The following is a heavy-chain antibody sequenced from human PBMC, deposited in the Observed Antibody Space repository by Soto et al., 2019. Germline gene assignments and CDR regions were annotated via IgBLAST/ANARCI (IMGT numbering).Heavy chain of an antibody. CDR2: IYTSGST. CDR3: AGDVRPYYYDSSGYYSRGRFDP. D-gene: IGHD3-22*01. Sequence: SETLSLTCTVSGGSISSYYWSWIRQPAGKGLEWIGRIYTSGSTNYNPSLKSRVTMSVDTSKNQFSLKLSSVTAADTAVYYCAGDVRPYYYDSSGYYSRGRFDPWGQGTLVTVSS. J-gene: IGHJ5*02. CDR1: GGSISSYY. V-gene: IGHV4-4*07.